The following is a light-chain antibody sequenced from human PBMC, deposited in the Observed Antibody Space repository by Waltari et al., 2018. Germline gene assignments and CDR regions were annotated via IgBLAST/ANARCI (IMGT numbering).Light chain of an antibody. Sequence: SCRASQSVGWSLAWYQQKPGRAPRLLIYGASGRATGIPDRFSASGSGTDFSLSISGLEPEDFAVYYCQHYVRLPVTFGRGTKVEIK. V-gene: IGKV3-20*01. CDR3: QHYVRLPVT. CDR2: GAS. J-gene: IGKJ1*01. CDR1: QSVGWS.